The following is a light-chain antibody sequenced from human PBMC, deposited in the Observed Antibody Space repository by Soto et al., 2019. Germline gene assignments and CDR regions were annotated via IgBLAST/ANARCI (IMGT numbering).Light chain of an antibody. V-gene: IGLV2-14*03. J-gene: IGLJ1*01. Sequence: QSALTQPASVSGSPGQSITISCTGSSSDIGGYKYVSWYQHHPGKAPKLMIYDVSNRPSGVSNRFSGSKSGDTASLTISGLQAEDEADYYCSSYTSNTTPYVFGTGTKVTV. CDR1: SSDIGGYKY. CDR3: SSYTSNTTPYV. CDR2: DVS.